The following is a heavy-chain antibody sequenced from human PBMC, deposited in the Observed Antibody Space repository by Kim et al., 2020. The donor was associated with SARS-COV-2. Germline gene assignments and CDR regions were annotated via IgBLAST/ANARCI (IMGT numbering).Heavy chain of an antibody. D-gene: IGHD3-10*01. Sequence: GGSLRLSCAASGFTFSSYGMHWVRQAPGKGLEWVAVISYDGSNKYYADSVKGRFTISRDNSKNTLYLQMNSLRAEDTAVYYCAKEVMGYYGSGSPNYYGMDVWGQGTTVTVSS. CDR2: ISYDGSNK. J-gene: IGHJ6*02. V-gene: IGHV3-30*18. CDR1: GFTFSSYG. CDR3: AKEVMGYYGSGSPNYYGMDV.